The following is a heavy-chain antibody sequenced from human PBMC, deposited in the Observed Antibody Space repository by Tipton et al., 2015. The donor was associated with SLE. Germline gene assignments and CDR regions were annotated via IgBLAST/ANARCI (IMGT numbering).Heavy chain of an antibody. CDR1: GYTFTDYA. Sequence: QLVQSGAEVKKPGASVKVSCKASGYTFTDYAIHWVRQDPGHRLEWMGWINAANGYTKYSENFQGRLSFIRDTSASTAYMELSSLTSEDTAFYYCAGEGWRWGRGTLVTVSS. V-gene: IGHV1-3*01. D-gene: IGHD2-15*01. J-gene: IGHJ2*01. CDR3: AGEGWR. CDR2: INAANGYT.